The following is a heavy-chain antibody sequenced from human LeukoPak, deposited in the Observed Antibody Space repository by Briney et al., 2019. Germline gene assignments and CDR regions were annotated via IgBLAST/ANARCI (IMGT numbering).Heavy chain of an antibody. V-gene: IGHV1-18*01. CDR3: ARMDIVATILDY. CDR2: IGAYNGNT. CDR1: GYTFTSYG. D-gene: IGHD5-12*01. J-gene: IGHJ4*02. Sequence: ASVKVSCKASGYTFTSYGISWVRQAPGQGLEWMGWIGAYNGNTNYAQKLQGRVTMTTDTSTSTAYMELRSLRSDDTAVYYCARMDIVATILDYWGQGTLVTVSS.